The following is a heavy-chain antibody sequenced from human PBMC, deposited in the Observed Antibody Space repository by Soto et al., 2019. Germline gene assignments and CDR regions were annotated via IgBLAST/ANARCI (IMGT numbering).Heavy chain of an antibody. CDR2: VSGSGGST. CDR3: AKDSDYYDSSLYFDY. V-gene: IGHV3-23*01. CDR1: GFTFSYA. Sequence: GGSLRLSCAASGFTFSYAMSWVRQAPGKGLEWVSTVSGSGGSTYYADSVKGRFTISRDNSKNTLYLQMNSLRAEDTAVYYCAKDSDYYDSSLYFDYWGQGTLVTVSS. D-gene: IGHD3-22*01. J-gene: IGHJ4*02.